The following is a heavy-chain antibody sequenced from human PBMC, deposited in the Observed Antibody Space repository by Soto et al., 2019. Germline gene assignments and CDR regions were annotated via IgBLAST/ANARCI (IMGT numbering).Heavy chain of an antibody. J-gene: IGHJ3*02. D-gene: IGHD1-1*01. CDR3: ARVRKGRLERRGAFDI. CDR1: GGSISSYY. CDR2: IYYSGST. Sequence: QVQLQESGPGLVKPSETLSLTCTVSGGSISSYYWSWIRQPPGKGLEWIGYIYYSGSTNYNPSLKSRVTISVDTSKNQFSLKLSSVTAADTAVYYCARVRKGRLERRGAFDIWGRGTMVTVSS. V-gene: IGHV4-59*01.